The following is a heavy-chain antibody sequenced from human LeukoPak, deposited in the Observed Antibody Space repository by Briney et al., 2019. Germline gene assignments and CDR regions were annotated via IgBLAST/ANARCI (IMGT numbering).Heavy chain of an antibody. CDR3: AKTGGHYYDSSASYYPDY. V-gene: IGHV3-33*06. CDR2: IWYDGSNK. J-gene: IGHJ4*02. Sequence: GGSLRLSCAASGFTFSSYGMHWVRQAPGKGLEWVAVIWYDGSNKYYADSVKGRFTISRDNSKNTLYLQMNSLRAEDTAVYYCAKTGGHYYDSSASYYPDYWGQGTLVTVSS. CDR1: GFTFSSYG. D-gene: IGHD3-22*01.